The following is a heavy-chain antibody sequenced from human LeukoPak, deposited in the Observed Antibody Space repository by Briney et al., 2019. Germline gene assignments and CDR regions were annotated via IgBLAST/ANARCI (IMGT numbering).Heavy chain of an antibody. D-gene: IGHD6-25*01. CDR1: GFTFSSYA. Sequence: GGSLRLSCAASGFTFSSYAMSWVRQAPGKGLEWVSGISGSGGSTYYADSVKGRFTISRDNSKNTLYLQIKNLRAEDTAVYYCASAGRLVSPDSYFDYWGQGTLVTVSS. CDR3: ASAGRLVSPDSYFDY. CDR2: ISGSGGST. J-gene: IGHJ4*02. V-gene: IGHV3-23*01.